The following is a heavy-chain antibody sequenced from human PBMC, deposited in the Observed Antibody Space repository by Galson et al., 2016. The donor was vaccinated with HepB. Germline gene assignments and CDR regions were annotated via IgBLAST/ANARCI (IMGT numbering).Heavy chain of an antibody. V-gene: IGHV3-23*01. D-gene: IGHD6-13*01. Sequence: SLRLSCAASGFIFSNFAMNWVRQAPGKGLEWVSGVTGSGVSTFYANSVKGRFTISRDNSNNTLYLQMNSLRAEDTAVYYCARGGPVSTSWYLDFWGQGTLLTVSS. CDR2: VTGSGVST. CDR1: GFIFSNFA. J-gene: IGHJ4*02. CDR3: ARGGPVSTSWYLDF.